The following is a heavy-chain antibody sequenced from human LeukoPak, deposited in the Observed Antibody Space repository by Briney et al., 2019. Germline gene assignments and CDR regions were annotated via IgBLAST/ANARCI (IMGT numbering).Heavy chain of an antibody. CDR1: GGSISSYY. D-gene: IGHD2-15*01. V-gene: IGHV4-59*01. CDR3: ASEYCSGGSCYFVN. Sequence: SETLSLTCTVSGGSISSYYWSWIRQPPGKGLERIGYIYYSGSTNYNPSLKSRVTISVDTSKNQFSLKLSSVTAADTAVYYCASEYCSGGSCYFVNWGQGTLVTVSS. CDR2: IYYSGST. J-gene: IGHJ4*02.